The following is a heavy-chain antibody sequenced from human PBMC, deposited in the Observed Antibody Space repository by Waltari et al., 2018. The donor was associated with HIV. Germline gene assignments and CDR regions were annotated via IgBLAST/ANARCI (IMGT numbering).Heavy chain of an antibody. V-gene: IGHV3-74*01. Sequence: EVQLVESGGGLVQPGGSLRLSCAASGFTFSSYWMHWVRQAPGKGLVGGSRINGDGSTTSYADSVKGRFTISRDNAKNTLYLQMNSLRAEDTAVYYCARIAYDSSGYGWFDPWGQGTLVTVSS. CDR3: ARIAYDSSGYGWFDP. CDR1: GFTFSSYW. CDR2: INGDGSTT. J-gene: IGHJ5*02. D-gene: IGHD3-22*01.